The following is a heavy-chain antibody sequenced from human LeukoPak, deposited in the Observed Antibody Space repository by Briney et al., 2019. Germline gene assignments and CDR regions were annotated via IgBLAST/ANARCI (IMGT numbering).Heavy chain of an antibody. V-gene: IGHV1-8*01. D-gene: IGHD4-17*01. CDR2: MNPNSGNT. J-gene: IGHJ4*02. CDR3: AREAGDYHPPSIDY. CDR1: GYTFTSYD. Sequence: ASVKVSCKASGYTFTSYDINWVRQATGQGLEWMGWMNPNSGNTGYAQKFQGRVTMTRNTSISTAYMELSSLRSEDTAVYYCAREAGDYHPPSIDYWGQGTLVTVSS.